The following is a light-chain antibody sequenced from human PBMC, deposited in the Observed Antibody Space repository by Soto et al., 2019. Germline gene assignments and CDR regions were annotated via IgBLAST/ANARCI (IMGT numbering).Light chain of an antibody. CDR1: QSLLRGNGYNY. CDR2: LGS. J-gene: IGKJ2*01. CDR3: MQTLQTPYT. V-gene: IGKV2-28*01. Sequence: DIVMTQSPLSLPVTPGEPASISYRSSQSLLRGNGYNYLDWYLQKPGQSPQLLIYLGSNRASGVPDRFSGSGSGTDFTLKISRLEAEDVGVYYCMQTLQTPYTFGQGTKLEIK.